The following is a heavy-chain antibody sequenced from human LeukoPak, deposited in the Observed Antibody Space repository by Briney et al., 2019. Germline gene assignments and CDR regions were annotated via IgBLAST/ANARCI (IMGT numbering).Heavy chain of an antibody. CDR3: AAEGVGYCSSTSCFASDAFDI. CDR1: GGSISSYY. CDR2: IYYSGST. J-gene: IGHJ3*02. D-gene: IGHD2-2*01. Sequence: PSETLSLTCTVSGGSISSYYWSWIRQPPGKGLEWIGYIYYSGSTNYNPSLKSRVTISVDTSKNQFSLKLSSVTAAGTAVYYCAAEGVGYCSSTSCFASDAFDIWGQGTMVTVSS. V-gene: IGHV4-59*01.